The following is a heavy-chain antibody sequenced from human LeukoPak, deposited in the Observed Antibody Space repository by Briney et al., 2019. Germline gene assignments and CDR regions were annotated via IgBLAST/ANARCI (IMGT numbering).Heavy chain of an antibody. J-gene: IGHJ4*02. D-gene: IGHD3-10*01. Sequence: PGGSLRPSCAASGFTFSSYAMSWVRQAPGKGLEWVSSISGSGGSTYYADSVKGQFTISRDNSKNTLYLQMNSLGAEDTAVYYCAKLVVRGVTSDDYSGQGTLVTVSS. CDR2: ISGSGGST. V-gene: IGHV3-23*01. CDR3: AKLVVRGVTSDDY. CDR1: GFTFSSYA.